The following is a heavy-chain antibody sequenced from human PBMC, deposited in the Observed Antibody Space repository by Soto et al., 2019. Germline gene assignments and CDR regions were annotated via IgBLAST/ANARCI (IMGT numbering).Heavy chain of an antibody. V-gene: IGHV3-30-3*01. D-gene: IGHD3-10*01. J-gene: IGHJ4*02. CDR1: GFTFSSYA. CDR2: ISYDGSNK. Sequence: QVQLVESGGGVVQPGRSLRLSCAASGFTFSSYAMHWVRQAPGKGLEWVAVISYDGSNKYYADSVKGRFTISRDNSKNTLYLQMNSLRAGDTAVYYCARVKARMVRGVGGVFDYWGQGTLVTVSS. CDR3: ARVKARMVRGVGGVFDY.